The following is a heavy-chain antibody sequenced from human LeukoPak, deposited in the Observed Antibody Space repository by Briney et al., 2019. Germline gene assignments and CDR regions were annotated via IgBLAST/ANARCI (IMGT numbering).Heavy chain of an antibody. V-gene: IGHV3-21*01. CDR3: AREKEGYCSRTSCYLDYYYYYMDV. CDR1: GFTFSSHS. D-gene: IGHD2-2*01. Sequence: GGSLRLSCAASGFTFSSHSMNWVRQAPGKGLEWVSSISSSSSYIYYADSVKGRFTISRDDARNSLYLQMNSLRAEDTAVYYCAREKEGYCSRTSCYLDYYYYYMDVWGKGTTVTISS. CDR2: ISSSSSYI. J-gene: IGHJ6*03.